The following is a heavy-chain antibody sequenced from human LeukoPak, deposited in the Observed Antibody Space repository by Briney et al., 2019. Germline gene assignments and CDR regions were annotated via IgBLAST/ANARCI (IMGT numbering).Heavy chain of an antibody. CDR3: ARVGASGEIDY. J-gene: IGHJ4*02. V-gene: IGHV4-30-2*01. CDR1: GGSISSGGYS. CDR2: IYHSGST. D-gene: IGHD3-10*01. Sequence: PSETLSLTCAVSGGSISSGGYSWSWIRQPPGKGLEWIGYIYHSGSTYYNPSLKSRVTTSVDRSKNQFSLKLSSVTAADTAVYYCARVGASGEIDYWGQGTLVTVSS.